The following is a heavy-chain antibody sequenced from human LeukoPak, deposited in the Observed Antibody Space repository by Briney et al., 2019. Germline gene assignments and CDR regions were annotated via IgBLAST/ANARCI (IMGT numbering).Heavy chain of an antibody. V-gene: IGHV3-23*01. Sequence: GGSLRLSCAGSGYSFGMYGMSWVRQAPGKGLEWVSGISGTGGTTYYADSVKGRFSISRGNSKNTLYLQMNSLRAEDTAVDYCTKRTGSTGGYNFDYWGQGTLVTVSS. J-gene: IGHJ4*02. D-gene: IGHD1-1*01. CDR3: TKRTGSTGGYNFDY. CDR1: GYSFGMYG. CDR2: ISGTGGTT.